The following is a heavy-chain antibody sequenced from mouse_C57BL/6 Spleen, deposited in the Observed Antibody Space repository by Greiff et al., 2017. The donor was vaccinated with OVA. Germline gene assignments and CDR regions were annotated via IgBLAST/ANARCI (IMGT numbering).Heavy chain of an antibody. D-gene: IGHD2-4*01. Sequence: VKLQESGAELARPGASVKLSCKASGYTFTSYGISWVKQRTGQGLEWIGEIYPRSGNTYYNEKFKGKATLTADKSSSTAYMELRSLTSEDSAVYFCARRWIYDYDVRMDYWGQGTSVTVSS. CDR3: ARRWIYDYDVRMDY. CDR2: IYPRSGNT. CDR1: GYTFTSYG. V-gene: IGHV1-81*01. J-gene: IGHJ4*01.